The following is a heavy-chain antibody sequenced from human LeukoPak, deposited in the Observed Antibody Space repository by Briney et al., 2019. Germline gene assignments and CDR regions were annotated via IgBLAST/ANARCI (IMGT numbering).Heavy chain of an antibody. CDR1: GGSISSYY. V-gene: IGHV4-59*08. J-gene: IGHJ4*02. CDR3: XGTXYYDSSGYEG. CDR2: IYYSGST. D-gene: IGHD3-22*01. Sequence: NPSETLSLTCTVSGGSISSYYWSWIRQPPGKGLEWIGYIYYSGSTNYNPSLKSRVTISVDTSKNQFSLKLSSVTAADTAVYYCXGTXYYDSSGYEGWGQGTLVTVSS.